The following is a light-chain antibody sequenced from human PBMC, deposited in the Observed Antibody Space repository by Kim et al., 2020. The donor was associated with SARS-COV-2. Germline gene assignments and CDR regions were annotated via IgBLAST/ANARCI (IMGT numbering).Light chain of an antibody. CDR1: QDINDY. CDR3: HQYDKFPQT. J-gene: IGKJ1*01. CDR2: DVS. Sequence: ASIGDRVTITCQASQDINDYLDWYQQKPGKVPKLLIYDVSRLEAGVPARFSGRGSGTDFTLTISSLQPEDVATYYCHQYDKFPQTFGPGTKVEIK. V-gene: IGKV1-33*01.